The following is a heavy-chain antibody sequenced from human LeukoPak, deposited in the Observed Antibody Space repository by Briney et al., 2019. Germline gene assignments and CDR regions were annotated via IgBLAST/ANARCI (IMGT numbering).Heavy chain of an antibody. CDR1: GGSISSNY. J-gene: IGHJ4*02. CDR3: ARQTFGVLYFDS. V-gene: IGHV4-4*09. Sequence: SETLSLTCSVSGGSISSNYWSWVRQPPGKGLEWIGYISYSGSTNSGKSTNYNPSLKSRVTVSVDTSRNQFSLKLTSVTAADTAVYYCARQTFGVLYFDSWGQGTLAIVSS. D-gene: IGHD3-10*01. CDR2: ISYSGSTNSGKST.